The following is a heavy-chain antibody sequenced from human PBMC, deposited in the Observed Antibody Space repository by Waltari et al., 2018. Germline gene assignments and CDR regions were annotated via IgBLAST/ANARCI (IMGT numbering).Heavy chain of an antibody. V-gene: IGHV4-61*02. Sequence: QVQLQESGPGLVKPSQTLSLTCTVSGGSISSGSYYWSWIRQPAGKGLEWIGRIYTSGSTNYNPSLKSRVTISVDTSKNQFSLKLSSVTAADTAVYYCARDPDYYGSGSYWFRYYYYYMDVWGKGTTVTVSS. CDR3: ARDPDYYGSGSYWFRYYYYYMDV. D-gene: IGHD3-10*01. CDR2: IYTSGST. J-gene: IGHJ6*03. CDR1: GGSISSGSYY.